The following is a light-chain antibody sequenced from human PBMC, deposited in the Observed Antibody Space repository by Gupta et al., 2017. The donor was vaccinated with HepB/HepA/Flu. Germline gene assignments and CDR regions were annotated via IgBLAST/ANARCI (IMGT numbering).Light chain of an antibody. Sequence: DIQMTQSPSSLSASVGDRVTITCRASQSISNYLNWYQQKPGEAPKVLIYPAFSLQSGVPSRFSGSGFGTDFTLTISRLQPEDFATYCCQQSDRFPGTFGQGTRVEMK. CDR3: QQSDRFPGT. J-gene: IGKJ1*01. V-gene: IGKV1-39*01. CDR2: PAF. CDR1: QSISNY.